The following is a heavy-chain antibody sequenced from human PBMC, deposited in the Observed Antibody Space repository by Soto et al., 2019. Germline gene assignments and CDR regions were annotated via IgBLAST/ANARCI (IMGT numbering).Heavy chain of an antibody. Sequence: PSETLSLTCAVSGYSISSGYHWGWIRQPPGKGLEWIGAIQHSGSPYYNPYLKSRVTILIDTSKNQFSLKLSSMTAADTAIYYCARSPYGGNSVYDYWGQGILVTVSS. J-gene: IGHJ4*02. CDR2: IQHSGSP. CDR3: ARSPYGGNSVYDY. D-gene: IGHD4-17*01. V-gene: IGHV4-38-2*01. CDR1: GYSISSGYH.